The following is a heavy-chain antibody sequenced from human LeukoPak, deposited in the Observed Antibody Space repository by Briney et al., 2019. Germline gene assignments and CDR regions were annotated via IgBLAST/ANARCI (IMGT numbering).Heavy chain of an antibody. V-gene: IGHV4-31*03. CDR1: GGSISSGGYY. J-gene: IGHJ4*02. Sequence: SETLSLTCTVSGGSISSGGYYWSRIRQHPEKGLEWIGYIYYSGSTYYNPSLKSRVTISVDTSKNQFSLKLSSVTAADTAVYYCARGREYQLLDFDYWGQGTLVTVSS. CDR3: ARGREYQLLDFDY. CDR2: IYYSGST. D-gene: IGHD2-2*01.